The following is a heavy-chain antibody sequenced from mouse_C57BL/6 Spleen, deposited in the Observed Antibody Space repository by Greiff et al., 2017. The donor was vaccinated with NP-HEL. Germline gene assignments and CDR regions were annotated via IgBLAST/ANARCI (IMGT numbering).Heavy chain of an antibody. CDR1: GYTFTSYW. CDR3: ARGGLREGYAMDY. J-gene: IGHJ4*01. CDR2: IDPSDSYT. V-gene: IGHV1-50*01. D-gene: IGHD2-4*01. Sequence: QVQLQQPGAELVKPGASVKLSCKASGYTFTSYWMQWVKQRPGQGLEWIGEIDPSDSYTNYNQKFKGKATLTVDTSSSTSYMQLSSLTSEDSAVYYCARGGLREGYAMDYWGQGTSVTVSS.